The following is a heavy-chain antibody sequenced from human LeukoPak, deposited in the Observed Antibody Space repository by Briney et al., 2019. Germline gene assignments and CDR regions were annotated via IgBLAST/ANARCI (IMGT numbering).Heavy chain of an antibody. CDR1: GGSFSGYY. J-gene: IGHJ4*02. CDR3: ARGDLLYGY. CDR2: INHSGGT. D-gene: IGHD2-2*02. Sequence: PSETLSLTCAVYGGSFSGYYWSWIRQPPGKGLEWVGEINHSGGTNYNPSPKSRVTISVDTSKNQFTLKLSSVTAADTAVYYCARGDLLYGYWGQGTLVTVSS. V-gene: IGHV4-34*01.